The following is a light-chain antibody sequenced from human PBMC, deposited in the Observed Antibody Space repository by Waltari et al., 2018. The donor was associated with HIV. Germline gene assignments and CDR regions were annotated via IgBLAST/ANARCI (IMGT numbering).Light chain of an antibody. V-gene: IGLV1-47*02. CDR3: AVWDDSLSAQL. Sequence: QSVLTQSPSTSGTTGQRVTISRSVSRSNLESNSIPWSQQVPGTAPKLLIFRNPRRPSGVSDRFSGSVSGTSASLAISVLRSEDEADYYCAVWDDSLSAQLFGGGTKLTVL. CDR2: RNP. J-gene: IGLJ3*02. CDR1: RSNLESNS.